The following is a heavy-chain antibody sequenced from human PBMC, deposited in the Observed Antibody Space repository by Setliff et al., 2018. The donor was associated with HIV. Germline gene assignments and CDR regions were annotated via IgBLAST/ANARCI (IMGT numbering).Heavy chain of an antibody. CDR3: ARDGSYISRGY. J-gene: IGHJ4*02. Sequence: PGGFLRLSCAASGFTFSTYAMSWVRQAPGKGLEWVSYISSSGSFTNYADSVKGRFTISRDNAKNSLYLQMNSLRAEDTAVYYCARDGSYISRGYWGQGTLVTVSS. D-gene: IGHD5-18*01. CDR1: GFTFSTYA. CDR2: ISSSGSFT. V-gene: IGHV3-11*05.